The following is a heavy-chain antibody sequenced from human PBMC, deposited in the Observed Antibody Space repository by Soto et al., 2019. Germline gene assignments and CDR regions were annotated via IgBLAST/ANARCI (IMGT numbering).Heavy chain of an antibody. CDR3: ARGNHRWLQLWYFDL. D-gene: IGHD5-12*01. CDR1: GGTFSSYT. V-gene: IGHV1-69*01. CDR2: IIPIFGTA. Sequence: QSGAEVKKPGSSVTVSCKASGGTFSSYTISWVRQAPGQGLEWMGGIIPIFGTANYAQKFQGRVTITADESASKAYMELSSLRSEDTAVYYCARGNHRWLQLWYFDLWGRGTLVTVSS. J-gene: IGHJ2*01.